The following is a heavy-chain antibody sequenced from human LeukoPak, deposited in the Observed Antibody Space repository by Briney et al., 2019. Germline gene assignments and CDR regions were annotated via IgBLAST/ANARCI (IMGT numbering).Heavy chain of an antibody. CDR2: IYYSGST. CDR1: GGSISSSSYY. V-gene: IGHV4-39*07. CDR3: ARARAGTVTTNYYYYYMDV. Sequence: ASETLSLTCTVSGGSISSSSYYWGWIRQPPGKGLEWIGSIYYSGSTYYNPSLKSRVTISVDTSKNQFSLKLSSVTAADTAVYYCARARAGTVTTNYYYYYMDVWGKGTTVTISS. D-gene: IGHD4-17*01. J-gene: IGHJ6*03.